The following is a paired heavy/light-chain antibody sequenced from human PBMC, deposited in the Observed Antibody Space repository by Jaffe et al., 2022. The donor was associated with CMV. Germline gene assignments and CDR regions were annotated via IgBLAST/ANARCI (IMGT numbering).Light chain of an antibody. CDR2: GAS. CDR3: QQYDNWPPT. CDR1: QSVRSN. Sequence: DILMTQSPATLAASPGETATLSCRASQSVRSNVAWYQKKPGQAHRFLIYGASTRATGIPARFSGSGSGTDFTLTISSLQSEDFAVYYCQQYDNWPPTFGQGTKVEIK. J-gene: IGKJ1*01. V-gene: IGKV3D-15*01.
Heavy chain of an antibody. V-gene: IGHV4-4*07. CDR2: IHTSGST. CDR3: ARGVLGILIPDAFNT. Sequence: QVQLQESGPGLVKPSETLSLTCTVSGGSISTYYWSWLRQAAGKRLEWIGRIHTSGSTNYNPSLESRVSMSLDTDKNQFSLKLSSVTAADSAVYFCARGVLGILIPDAFNTWGQGTMVTVSS. CDR1: GGSISTYY. J-gene: IGHJ3*02. D-gene: IGHD2-21*01.